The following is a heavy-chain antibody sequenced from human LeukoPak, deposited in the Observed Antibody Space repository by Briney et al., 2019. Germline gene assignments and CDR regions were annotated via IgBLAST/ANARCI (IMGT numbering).Heavy chain of an antibody. V-gene: IGHV4-39*01. Sequence: PSETLSLTCTVSGGSISSSSYYWGWIRQPPGKGLEWIGSIYYSGSTYYNPSLKSRVTISVDTSKNQFFLKLSSVTAADTAVYYCASQRAGDFWSGYYPYNWFDPWGQGTLVTVSS. J-gene: IGHJ5*02. D-gene: IGHD3-3*01. CDR3: ASQRAGDFWSGYYPYNWFDP. CDR1: GGSISSSSYY. CDR2: IYYSGST.